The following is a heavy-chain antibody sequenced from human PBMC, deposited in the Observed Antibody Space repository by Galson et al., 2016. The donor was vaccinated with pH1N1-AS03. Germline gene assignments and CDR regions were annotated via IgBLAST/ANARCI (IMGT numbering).Heavy chain of an antibody. CDR2: IDPSGGST. D-gene: IGHD3-16*02. V-gene: IGHV1-46*01. CDR3: ARRYYFDY. J-gene: IGHJ4*02. CDR1: GYTLTRYY. Sequence: SVKVSCKASGYTLTRYYMHWVRQAPGQGLEWMGIIDPSGGSTTYAPKFQGRITITTDTSTSTVYMELASLRSEDTAVYYCARRYYFDYWGQGTLVTVSS.